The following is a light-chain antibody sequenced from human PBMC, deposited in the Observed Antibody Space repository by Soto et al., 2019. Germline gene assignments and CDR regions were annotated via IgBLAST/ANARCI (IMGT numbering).Light chain of an antibody. Sequence: QSALTQPASLSGSPGQSITISCSGTSRDIGAYNLVSWYQQLPGKAPKLLIYEVRSLPSGISYRFSGSKSGTTASLTISSLLPEDEADYYCSAYTSRSTLVFGGGTQLTVL. J-gene: IGLJ2*01. CDR3: SAYTSRSTLV. CDR2: EVR. V-gene: IGLV2-14*01. CDR1: SRDIGAYNL.